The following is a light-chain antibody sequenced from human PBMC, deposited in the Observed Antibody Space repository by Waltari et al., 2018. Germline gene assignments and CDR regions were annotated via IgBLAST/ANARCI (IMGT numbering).Light chain of an antibody. CDR3: QCYDTTLDGWV. CDR2: GNN. CDR1: RSNIGAGSE. Sequence: QSVLTQPPSVSGAPGQRVTISCTGTRSNIGAGSEIPCYHQFPGTAPKLLIYGNNYRPSGVPDRFSGSKSGTSGSLAITGLQAEDEADYYCQCYDTTLDGWVFGGGTRLTVL. J-gene: IGLJ3*02. V-gene: IGLV1-40*01.